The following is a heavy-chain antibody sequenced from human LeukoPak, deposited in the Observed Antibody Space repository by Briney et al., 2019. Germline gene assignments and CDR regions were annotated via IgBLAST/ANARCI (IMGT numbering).Heavy chain of an antibody. Sequence: GRSLRLSSAASGFTFSSYGMHWVRQAPGKGLEWVAVISYDGSNKYYADSVKGRFTISRDNSKNTLYLQMNSLRAEDTAVYYCARERNLEIAVAGTIFDYWGQGTLVTVSS. CDR3: ARERNLEIAVAGTIFDY. V-gene: IGHV3-30*03. CDR2: ISYDGSNK. D-gene: IGHD6-19*01. J-gene: IGHJ4*02. CDR1: GFTFSSYG.